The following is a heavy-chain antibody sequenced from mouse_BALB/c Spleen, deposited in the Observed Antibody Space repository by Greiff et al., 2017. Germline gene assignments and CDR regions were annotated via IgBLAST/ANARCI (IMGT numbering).Heavy chain of an antibody. Sequence: DVKLVESGGGLVKPGGSLKLSCAASGFTFSDYYMYWVRQTPEKRLEWVATISDGGSYTYYPDSVKGRFTISRDNAKNNLYLQMSSLKSEDTAMYYCARDGDTGTAMDYWGQGTSVTVSS. CDR2: ISDGGSYT. CDR3: ARDGDTGTAMDY. V-gene: IGHV5-4*02. CDR1: GFTFSDYY. D-gene: IGHD4-1*01. J-gene: IGHJ4*01.